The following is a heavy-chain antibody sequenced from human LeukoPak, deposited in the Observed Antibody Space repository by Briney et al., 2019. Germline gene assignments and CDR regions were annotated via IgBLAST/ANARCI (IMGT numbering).Heavy chain of an antibody. D-gene: IGHD2-2*01. CDR2: IYYSGST. V-gene: IGHV4-39*01. CDR3: ARPTSYCSSTSCSGGYDAFDI. J-gene: IGHJ3*02. CDR1: GGSISSSSYY. Sequence: SETLSLTCTVSGGSISSSSYYWGWIRQPPGKGLEWIVSIYYSGSTYYNPSLKSRVTISVDTSKNQFSLKLSSVTAADTAVYYCARPTSYCSSTSCSGGYDAFDIWGQGTMVTVSS.